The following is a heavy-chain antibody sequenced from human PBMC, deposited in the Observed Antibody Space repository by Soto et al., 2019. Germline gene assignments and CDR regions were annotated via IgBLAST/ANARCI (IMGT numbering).Heavy chain of an antibody. CDR2: ISGSGDTP. V-gene: IGHV3-23*01. D-gene: IGHD6-19*01. J-gene: IGHJ4*02. CDR3: AKEGTSGLYYFDY. Sequence: LRLSCAASGFTFSNYTISWVRQAPGKGLEWVSIISGSGDTPYYADSVKGRFTISRDNSRNTLYLQMNSLRAGDSAKYYCAKEGTSGLYYFDYWGPGTLVTVSS. CDR1: GFTFSNYT.